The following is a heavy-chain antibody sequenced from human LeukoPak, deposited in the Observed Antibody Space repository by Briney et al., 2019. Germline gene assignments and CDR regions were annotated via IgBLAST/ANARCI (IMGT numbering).Heavy chain of an antibody. Sequence: PGGSLRLSCAASGFTFSSYSMNWVRQAPGKGLEWVSSISSSSSYIYYADSVKGRFTISRDNAKNSLYLQMNSLRAEDTAVYYCARGLGYYDSSGYYLDWGQGTLVTVSS. CDR1: GFTFSSYS. V-gene: IGHV3-21*01. CDR3: ARGLGYYDSSGYYLD. CDR2: ISSSSSYI. J-gene: IGHJ4*02. D-gene: IGHD3-22*01.